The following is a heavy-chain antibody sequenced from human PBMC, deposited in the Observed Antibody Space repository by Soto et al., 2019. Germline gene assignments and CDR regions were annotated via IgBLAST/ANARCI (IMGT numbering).Heavy chain of an antibody. J-gene: IGHJ5*02. CDR2: IYHSGST. CDR3: ASSRPYYDYGDYANWFDP. D-gene: IGHD4-17*01. CDR1: SGSISSSNW. Sequence: QVQLQESGPGLVKPSGTLSLTCAVSSGSISSSNWWSWVRQPPGKGLEWIGEIYHSGSTNYNPSLKSRVTISVDKSKNQFSLKLSSVTAADTAVYYCASSRPYYDYGDYANWFDPWGQGTLVTVSS. V-gene: IGHV4-4*02.